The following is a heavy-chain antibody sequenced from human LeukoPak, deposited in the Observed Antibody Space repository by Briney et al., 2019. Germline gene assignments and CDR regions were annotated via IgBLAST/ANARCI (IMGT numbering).Heavy chain of an antibody. Sequence: GGSLRLSCAAPGFTFSSYSMNWVRQAPGKGLEWVSSISSSSSYIYYADSVKGRFTISRDNAKNSLYLQMNSLRAEDTAVYYCARDRILSGYGDDAFDIWGQGTMVTVSS. D-gene: IGHD5-12*01. J-gene: IGHJ3*02. CDR1: GFTFSSYS. CDR2: ISSSSSYI. CDR3: ARDRILSGYGDDAFDI. V-gene: IGHV3-21*01.